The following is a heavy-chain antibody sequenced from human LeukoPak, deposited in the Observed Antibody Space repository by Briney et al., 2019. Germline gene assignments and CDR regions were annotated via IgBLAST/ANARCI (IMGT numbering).Heavy chain of an antibody. J-gene: IGHJ4*02. CDR3: ERVVARLYYFDY. CDR1: GLTFSNYE. D-gene: IGHD5-12*01. CDR2: IRSNGLTR. Sequence: GGALRLSCAASGLTFSNYEMNWVRQAPGKGLEGVQYIRSNGLTRYYADSVEGRFAISRDDAKNSLYLQMNSLRAEDTAVYYCERVVARLYYFDYWGQGTLVTVSS. V-gene: IGHV3-48*03.